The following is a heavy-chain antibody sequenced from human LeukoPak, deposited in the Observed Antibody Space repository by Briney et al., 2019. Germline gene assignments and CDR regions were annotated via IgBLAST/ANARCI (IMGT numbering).Heavy chain of an antibody. CDR1: GASVSSHY. D-gene: IGHD3-3*01. CDR2: VSYSGGA. J-gene: IGHJ4*02. Sequence: SETLSLTCTVSGASVSSHYWGWIRQPPGKALEWIGDVSYSGGANYSPSLQSRVTISLDTSKDQFSLRLNSVTAADTAVYYCARLSTYHDFGSPLDYWGQGTLVTVSS. CDR3: ARLSTYHDFGSPLDY. V-gene: IGHV4-59*02.